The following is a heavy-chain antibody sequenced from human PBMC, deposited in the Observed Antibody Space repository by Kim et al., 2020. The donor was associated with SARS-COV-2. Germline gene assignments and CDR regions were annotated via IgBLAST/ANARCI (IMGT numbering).Heavy chain of an antibody. J-gene: IGHJ4*02. CDR1: GFTFSSYG. CDR2: ISYDGSNK. CDR3: AKDQVRKYYDILTGYYSPPDFNY. Sequence: GGSLRLSCAASGFTFSSYGMHWVRQAPGKGLEWVAVISYDGSNKYYADSVKGRFTISRDNSKNTLYLQMNSLRAEDTAVYYCAKDQVRKYYDILTGYYSPPDFNYGGQETLVTVSS. V-gene: IGHV3-30*18. D-gene: IGHD3-9*01.